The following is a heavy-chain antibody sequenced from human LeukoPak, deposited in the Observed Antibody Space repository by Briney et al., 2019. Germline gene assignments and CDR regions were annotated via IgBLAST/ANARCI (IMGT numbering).Heavy chain of an antibody. V-gene: IGHV3-33*01. D-gene: IGHD5-24*01. J-gene: IGHJ4*02. CDR1: GFIFSSHG. CDR3: ARDPVRDGYPYSFDY. CDR2: IWYDGSNK. Sequence: GRSLRLSCAASGFIFSSHGMHWVRQAPGKGLEWVAVIWYDGSNKYYADSVKGRFTISRDNSKNTLYLQMDSLRGEDTAVYYCARDPVRDGYPYSFDYWGQGTLDTVSS.